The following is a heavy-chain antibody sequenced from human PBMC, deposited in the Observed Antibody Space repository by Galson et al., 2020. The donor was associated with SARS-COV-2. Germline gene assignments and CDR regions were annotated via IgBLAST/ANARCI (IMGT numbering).Heavy chain of an antibody. V-gene: IGHV1-24*01. CDR3: ATSTPLCSSTSCHGLWFDP. CDR1: GYTLTELS. CDR2: FDPEDGET. Sequence: ASVKVSCKVSGYTLTELSMHWVRQAPGKGLEWMGGFDPEDGETIYAQKFQGRVTMTADTSTDTAYMELSSLRSEDTAVYYWATSTPLCSSTSCHGLWFDPWGQGTLVTVSS. J-gene: IGHJ5*02. D-gene: IGHD2-2*01.